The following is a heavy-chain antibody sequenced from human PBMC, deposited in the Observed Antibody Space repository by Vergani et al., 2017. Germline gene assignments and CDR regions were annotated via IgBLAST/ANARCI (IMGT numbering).Heavy chain of an antibody. D-gene: IGHD4-17*01. J-gene: IGHJ6*03. CDR1: GGSISSYY. CDR3: EGDWGYGDYYYYMDV. CDR2: IYTSGST. Sequence: QVQLQESGPGLVKPSETLTLTCTVSGGSISSYYWSWIRQPAGKGLEWIGRIYTSGSTNYNPSLKSRVTMSVDTSKNQFSLKMSSVTAADTAVYYCEGDWGYGDYYYYMDVWGKGTTVTVSS. V-gene: IGHV4-4*07.